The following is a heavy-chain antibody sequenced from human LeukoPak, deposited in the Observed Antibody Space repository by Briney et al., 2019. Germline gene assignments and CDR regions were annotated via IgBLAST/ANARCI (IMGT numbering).Heavy chain of an antibody. Sequence: GSLRLSCAASGFTFSSYAMSWVRQAPGKGLEWIGSIYYSGSTYYNPSLKSRVTISVDTSKNQFSLKLSSVTAADTAVYYCARLSIGLVPFDYWGQGTLVTVSS. D-gene: IGHD2-2*01. J-gene: IGHJ4*02. CDR1: GFTFSSYA. CDR3: ARLSIGLVPFDY. CDR2: IYYSGST. V-gene: IGHV4-39*01.